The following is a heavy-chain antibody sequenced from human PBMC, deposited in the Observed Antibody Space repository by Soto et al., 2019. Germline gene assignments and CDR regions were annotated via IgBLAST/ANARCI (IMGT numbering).Heavy chain of an antibody. CDR3: TRRGSGWYGYYYYYMDV. CDR2: MNPNSGNT. Sequence: ASVKVSCKASGYTFTSYDSNWVRRATGQGLEWMGWMNPNSGNTGYAQKFQGRVTMTRNTSISTANMKLSSLRTEDTAVYYCTRRGSGWYGYYYYYMDVWGKGTTVTVSS. CDR1: GYTFTSYD. V-gene: IGHV1-8*01. J-gene: IGHJ6*03. D-gene: IGHD6-19*01.